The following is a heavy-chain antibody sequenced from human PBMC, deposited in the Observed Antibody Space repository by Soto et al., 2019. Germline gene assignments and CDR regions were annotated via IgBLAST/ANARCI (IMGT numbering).Heavy chain of an antibody. V-gene: IGHV3-33*01. D-gene: IGHD3-9*01. CDR1: GFTFSSYG. J-gene: IGHJ4*02. CDR2: IWYDGSNK. CDR3: ASGGAYSDILTGPV. Sequence: QVQLVESGGGVVQPGRSLRLSCAASGFTFSSYGMHWVRQAPGKGLEWVAVIWYDGSNKYYADSVKGRFTISRDNSKNTLYLQMNSLRAEDTSVYYCASGGAYSDILTGPVWGQGTLVTVSS.